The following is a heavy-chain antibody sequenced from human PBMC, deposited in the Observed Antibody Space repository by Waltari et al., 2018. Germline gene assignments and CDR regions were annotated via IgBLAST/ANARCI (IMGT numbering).Heavy chain of an antibody. D-gene: IGHD3-10*01. V-gene: IGHV1-8*01. CDR3: ARGYPFSFYGSGTYYNVYDY. Sequence: QVQLVQSGAEVKKPGAAVKVSCRASGYTFTSYDINWVRQATGQGLEWLGWINPNSGNTDYAQKFHGRVTMTRNTSISTAYMELSSLRSEDTAVYYCARGYPFSFYGSGTYYNVYDYWGQGTLVTVSS. CDR2: INPNSGNT. CDR1: GYTFTSYD. J-gene: IGHJ4*02.